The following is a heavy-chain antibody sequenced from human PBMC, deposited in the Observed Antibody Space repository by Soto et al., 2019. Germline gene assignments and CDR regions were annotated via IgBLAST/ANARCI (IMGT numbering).Heavy chain of an antibody. CDR2: INPSGGST. CDR1: GYTFTSYY. J-gene: IGHJ6*04. CDR3: AGDQGVGLVGITMIVVVPDYYYYYGMDV. V-gene: IGHV1-46*01. Sequence: ASVKVSCKASGYTFTSYYMHWVRQAPGQGLEWMGIINPSGGSTSYAQKFQGRVTMTRDTSTGTVYMELSSLRSEDTAVYYCAGDQGVGLVGITMIVVVPDYYYYYGMDVWGKGTTVTV. D-gene: IGHD3-22*01.